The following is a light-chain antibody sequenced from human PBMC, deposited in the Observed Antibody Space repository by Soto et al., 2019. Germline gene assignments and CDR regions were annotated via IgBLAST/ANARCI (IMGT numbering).Light chain of an antibody. Sequence: EIVLTQSPGTLSLSPGERATLSCRASQSVSSSYLAWYQQKPGQAPRHLIYGASIRATGIPDRFSGSGSGTDFTLTISRLEPERFAVYYCQQYGSSPVTFGPGTKVDIK. CDR2: GAS. CDR3: QQYGSSPVT. CDR1: QSVSSSY. V-gene: IGKV3-20*01. J-gene: IGKJ3*01.